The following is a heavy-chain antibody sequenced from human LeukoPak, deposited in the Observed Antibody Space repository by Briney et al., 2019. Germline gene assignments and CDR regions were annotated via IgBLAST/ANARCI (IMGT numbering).Heavy chain of an antibody. J-gene: IGHJ4*02. Sequence: ASVKVSCKASGGTFSSYAISWVRQAPGQGLEWMGRIIPIFGTANYAQKFQGRVTITTDESTSTAYMELSSLRSEDTAVYYCARETLVRGDTDYRGQGTLVTVSS. CDR1: GGTFSSYA. CDR2: IIPIFGTA. CDR3: ARETLVRGDTDY. V-gene: IGHV1-69*05. D-gene: IGHD3-10*01.